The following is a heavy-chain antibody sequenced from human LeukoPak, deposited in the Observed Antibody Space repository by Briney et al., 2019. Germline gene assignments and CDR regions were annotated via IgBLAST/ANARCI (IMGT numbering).Heavy chain of an antibody. V-gene: IGHV1-69*04. J-gene: IGHJ4*02. CDR2: IIPILGIA. CDR3: ARVLSLPVTPPDY. D-gene: IGHD5-18*01. Sequence: ASVKVSCKASGGTFSSYAISWVRQAPGQGLEWMGRIIPILGIANYAQKFQGRVTITADKSTSTAYMELSSLRSEDTAVYYCARVLSLPVTPPDYWGQGTLVTVSS. CDR1: GGTFSSYA.